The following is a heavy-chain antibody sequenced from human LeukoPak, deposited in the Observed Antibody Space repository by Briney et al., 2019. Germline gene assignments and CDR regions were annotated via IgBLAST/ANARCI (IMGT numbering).Heavy chain of an antibody. V-gene: IGHV4-59*12. D-gene: IGHD3-10*01. Sequence: SETLSLTCTVSGGSISSYYWSWIRQPPGKGLEWIGYIYYSGSTNYNPSLKSRVTISVDTSKNQFSLKLSSGTAADTAVYYCARVGWGPHYGSGSYYKEAEYYFDYWGQGTLVTVSS. CDR3: ARVGWGPHYGSGSYYKEAEYYFDY. CDR2: IYYSGST. CDR1: GGSISSYY. J-gene: IGHJ4*02.